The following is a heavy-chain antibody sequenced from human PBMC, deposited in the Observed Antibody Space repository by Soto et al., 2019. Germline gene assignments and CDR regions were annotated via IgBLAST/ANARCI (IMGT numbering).Heavy chain of an antibody. Sequence: SETLSLTCTVSGGSISSYYWSWIRQPPGKGLEWIGYIYYSGSTNYNPSLKSRVTISVDTSKNQFSLKLSSVTAADTAVYYCARTGYSSSWYHGLYDYWGQGTLVTVSS. J-gene: IGHJ4*02. CDR1: GGSISSYY. CDR2: IYYSGST. D-gene: IGHD6-13*01. CDR3: ARTGYSSSWYHGLYDY. V-gene: IGHV4-59*08.